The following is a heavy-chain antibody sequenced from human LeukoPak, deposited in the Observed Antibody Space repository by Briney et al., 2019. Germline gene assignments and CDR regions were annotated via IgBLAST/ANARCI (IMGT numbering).Heavy chain of an antibody. CDR3: ARADCSASTCYLRRSWFDP. V-gene: IGHV3-21*01. CDR1: GFSINSYD. J-gene: IGHJ5*02. CDR2: ISPKSDFV. D-gene: IGHD3-9*01. Sequence: GRSLKLSCTASGFSINSYDMNWVRQAPGKGLEWVSSISPKSDFVYYSDSVRGRFTISRDNADNSLYLQMNSLRAEDTAVYYCARADCSASTCYLRRSWFDPWGQGTLVTVSS.